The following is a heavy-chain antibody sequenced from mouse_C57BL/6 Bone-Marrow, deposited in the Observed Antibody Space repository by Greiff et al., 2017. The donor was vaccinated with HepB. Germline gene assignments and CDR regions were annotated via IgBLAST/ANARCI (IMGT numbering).Heavy chain of an antibody. J-gene: IGHJ1*03. Sequence: EVQLVESEGGLVQPGSSMKLSCTASGFTFSDYYMAWVRQVPEKGLEWVANINYDGSSTYYLDSLKSRFIISRDNATNILYLQMSSLKSEDTATYYCAREEGWLLPYWYFDVWGTGTTVTVSS. D-gene: IGHD2-3*01. CDR3: AREEGWLLPYWYFDV. CDR1: GFTFSDYY. CDR2: INYDGSST. V-gene: IGHV5-16*01.